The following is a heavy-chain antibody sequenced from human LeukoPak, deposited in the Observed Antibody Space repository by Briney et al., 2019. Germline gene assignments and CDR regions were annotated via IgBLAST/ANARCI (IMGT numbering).Heavy chain of an antibody. CDR3: ARGKYYFDY. J-gene: IGHJ4*02. Sequence: PSESLSLTCTVSVDSISGYYWSWIRQPPGKGLEWIGYMYYSGNTNYNPSLKSRLTTSLDTSKNQFSLKLSSVTAADTAVYYCARGKYYFDYWGQGTLVTVSS. CDR1: VDSISGYY. V-gene: IGHV4-59*01. CDR2: MYYSGNT.